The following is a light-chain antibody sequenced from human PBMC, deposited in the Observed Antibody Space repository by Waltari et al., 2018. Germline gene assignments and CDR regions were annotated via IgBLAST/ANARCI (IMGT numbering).Light chain of an antibody. V-gene: IGLV1-47*01. CDR1: PFDIGDKD. CDR2: RTN. Sequence: QSKLSQPPSASGTPGQRVTFPCSGRPFDIGDKDVYWYQKLPGTAPKIVIYRTNQRPSGVPDRFSGSKSGTSASLAISGLRSEDEAEYYCAAWDDSLVATWDDSLVFGGGTKLTVL. J-gene: IGLJ2*01. CDR3: AAWDDSLVATWDDSLV.